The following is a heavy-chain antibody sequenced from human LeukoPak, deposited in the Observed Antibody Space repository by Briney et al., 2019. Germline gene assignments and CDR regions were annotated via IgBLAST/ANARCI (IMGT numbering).Heavy chain of an antibody. J-gene: IGHJ4*02. CDR3: ARAPRAFYGDYEYYFDY. D-gene: IGHD4-17*01. V-gene: IGHV3-30*04. CDR1: GFTFSSYA. Sequence: GGSLRLSCAASGFTFSSYAIHWVRQAPGKGLEWVAVISYDGSNKYYADSVKGRFTISRDNSKNTLYLQMNSLRAEDTAVYYCARAPRAFYGDYEYYFDYWGQGTLVTVSS. CDR2: ISYDGSNK.